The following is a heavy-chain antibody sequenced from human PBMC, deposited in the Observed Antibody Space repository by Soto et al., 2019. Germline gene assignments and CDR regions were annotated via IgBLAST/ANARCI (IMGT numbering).Heavy chain of an antibody. CDR3: ARERGEYDSGWYIDR. V-gene: IGHV3-21*06. J-gene: IGHJ5*02. CDR1: GFSFSCLS. Sequence: GGSLRLSCAASGFSFSCLSFNWVRQSPGQGLEWIAYISSRSSLILYADSVRGRFVISRDNALNSLYLQMNSPRDEDTAIYYCARERGEYDSGWYIDRWGQGTPVTVSS. D-gene: IGHD6-19*01. CDR2: ISSRSSLI.